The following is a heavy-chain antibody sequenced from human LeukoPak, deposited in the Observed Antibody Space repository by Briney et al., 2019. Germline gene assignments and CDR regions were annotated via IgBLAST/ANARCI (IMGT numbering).Heavy chain of an antibody. J-gene: IGHJ6*03. Sequence: ASVKVSCKASGYTFTSYDINWVRQATGQGLEWMGWMNPNSGNTGYAQKVQGRVSMTTDTSTDTAYMELRSLRPDDTAVYYCARERGGSYYMDVWGKGTTVIISS. D-gene: IGHD3-16*01. CDR2: MNPNSGNT. CDR3: ARERGGSYYMDV. V-gene: IGHV1-8*01. CDR1: GYTFTSYD.